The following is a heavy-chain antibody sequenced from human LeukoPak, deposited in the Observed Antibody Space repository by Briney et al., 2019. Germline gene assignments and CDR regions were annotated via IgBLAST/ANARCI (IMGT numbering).Heavy chain of an antibody. D-gene: IGHD2-15*01. V-gene: IGHV3-48*01. CDR2: ISSSSSTI. Sequence: QPGGSLRLSCAASGFTFSSYGMSWVRQAPGKGLEWVSYISSSSSTIYYADSVKGRFTISRDNAKNSLYLQMNSLRAEDTAVYYCARDGCSGGSCYSAYYYYYYMDVWGKGTTVTVSS. CDR1: GFTFSSYG. CDR3: ARDGCSGGSCYSAYYYYYYMDV. J-gene: IGHJ6*03.